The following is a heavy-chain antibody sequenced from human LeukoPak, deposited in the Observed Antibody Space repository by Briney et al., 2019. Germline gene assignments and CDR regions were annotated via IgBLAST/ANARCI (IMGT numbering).Heavy chain of an antibody. J-gene: IGHJ4*02. D-gene: IGHD1-1*01. CDR3: ARQPRYYLDY. CDR2: IHYSGST. Sequence: SETLSLTCTVSGGSISSYYWSWIRQPPGKGLEWIGYIHYSGSTNYNPSLKSRVTISMDTSKNQFSLKLSSVTAADTAVYYCARQPRYYLDYWGQGTLVTGSS. V-gene: IGHV4-59*01. CDR1: GGSISSYY.